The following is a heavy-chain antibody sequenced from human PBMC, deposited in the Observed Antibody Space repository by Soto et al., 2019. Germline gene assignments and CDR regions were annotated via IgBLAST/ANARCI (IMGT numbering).Heavy chain of an antibody. D-gene: IGHD2-2*02. CDR2: IIPILGIA. Sequence: SVKVSCKASGGTFSSYTISWVRQAPGQGLEWMGRIIPILGIANYAQKFQGRVTITADKSTSTAYMELSSLRSEDTAVYYCARDCSSTSCYTGDAFDIWGQGTMVTVSS. J-gene: IGHJ3*02. CDR3: ARDCSSTSCYTGDAFDI. CDR1: GGTFSSYT. V-gene: IGHV1-69*04.